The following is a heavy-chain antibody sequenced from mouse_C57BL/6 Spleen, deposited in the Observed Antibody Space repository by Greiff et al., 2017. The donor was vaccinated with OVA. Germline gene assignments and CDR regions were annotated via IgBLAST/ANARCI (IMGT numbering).Heavy chain of an antibody. Sequence: VQLQQPGAELVMPGASVKLSCKASGYTFTSYWMHWVKQRPGQGLEWIGEIDPSDSYTNYNQKFKGKSTLTVDKSSSTAYMQLSSLTSEDSAVYYCARIPFRVGYYWYFDVWGTGTTVTVSS. CDR3: ARIPFRVGYYWYFDV. J-gene: IGHJ1*03. CDR1: GYTFTSYW. CDR2: IDPSDSYT. V-gene: IGHV1-69*01. D-gene: IGHD2-14*01.